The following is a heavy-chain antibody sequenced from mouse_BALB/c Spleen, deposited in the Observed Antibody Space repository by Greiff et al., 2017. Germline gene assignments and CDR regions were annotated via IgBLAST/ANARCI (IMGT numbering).Heavy chain of an antibody. V-gene: IGHV5-9-4*01. Sequence: DVQLVESGRGLVKPGGSLKFSCAASGFTFSSYAKSWVRQSPEEWLEWVAEISSGGSYTYYPDNMTGRFTITRDKAKNTRCLEMSSLRSEDTTMYYCARRGLAYWSQGTLVTVTT. CDR2: ISSGGSYT. CDR3: ARRGLAY. J-gene: IGHJ3*01. CDR1: GFTFSSYA.